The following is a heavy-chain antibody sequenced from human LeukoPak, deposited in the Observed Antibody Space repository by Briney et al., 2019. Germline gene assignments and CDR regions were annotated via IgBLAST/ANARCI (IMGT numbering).Heavy chain of an antibody. CDR3: ARGPLRNAVY. V-gene: IGHV3-7*05. CDR1: GLTLSNYW. Sequence: GGSLRFSCGASGLTLSNYWMNWFRQAPGKGLEWVANINQDESEKYYVDSVKVRFTISRDNAKNSLYLQMNSLRAEDTAVYYCARGPLRNAVYWGQGTLVTVSS. J-gene: IGHJ4*02. CDR2: INQDESEK. D-gene: IGHD2-2*01.